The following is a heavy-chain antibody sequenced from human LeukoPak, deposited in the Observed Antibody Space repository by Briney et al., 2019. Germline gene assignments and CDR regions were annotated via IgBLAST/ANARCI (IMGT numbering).Heavy chain of an antibody. J-gene: IGHJ4*02. CDR3: AKDSGGYTYVFDY. CDR1: GFTFSSYG. CDR2: ISYDGSNK. D-gene: IGHD5-18*01. Sequence: GRSLRLSCAASGFTFSSYGMHWVRQAPGKGLEWVAVISYDGSNKYYADSVKGRFTISRGNSKNTLYLQMNSLRAEDTAVYYCAKDSGGYTYVFDYWGQGTLVTVSS. V-gene: IGHV3-30*18.